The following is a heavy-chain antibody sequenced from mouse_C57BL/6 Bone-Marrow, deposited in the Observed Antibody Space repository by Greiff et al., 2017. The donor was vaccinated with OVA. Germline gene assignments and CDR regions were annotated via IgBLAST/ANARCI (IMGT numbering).Heavy chain of an antibody. D-gene: IGHD1-1*01. CDR2: IYPRSGNT. Sequence: VKLVESGAELARPGASVKLSCKASGYTFTSYGISWVKQRTGQGLEWIGEIYPRSGNTYYNEKFKGKATLTADKSSSTAYMELRSLTSEDSAVYFCARGGDYGAWFAYWGQGTLVTL. CDR1: GYTFTSYG. J-gene: IGHJ3*01. CDR3: ARGGDYGAWFAY. V-gene: IGHV1-81*01.